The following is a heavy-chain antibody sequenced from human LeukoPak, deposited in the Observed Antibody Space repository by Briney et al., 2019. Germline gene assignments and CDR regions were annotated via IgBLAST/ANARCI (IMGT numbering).Heavy chain of an antibody. CDR1: GFTFSSYS. CDR3: ARQSDLDY. J-gene: IGHJ4*02. CDR2: ISSSGTYI. Sequence: GGSLRLSCAASGFTFSSYSMNWVRQAPGKGLEWVSSISSSGTYIYYAHSLKGRFTISRDNAKNSLYLQMNSLRDDDTAVYYCARQSDLDYWGQGTLVTVSS. V-gene: IGHV3-21*06.